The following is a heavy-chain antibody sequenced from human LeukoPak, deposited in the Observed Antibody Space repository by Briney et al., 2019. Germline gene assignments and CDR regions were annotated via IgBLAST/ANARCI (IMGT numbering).Heavy chain of an antibody. Sequence: GGSLRLSCATSGFSFSSYAMSWVRQAPGKGLEWVSAISGSGGSTYYADSVKGRFTISRDNAKNSLYLQMNSLRAEDTAVYYCARGYSSSWYNWFDPWGQGTLVTVSS. D-gene: IGHD6-13*01. CDR1: GFSFSSYA. CDR3: ARGYSSSWYNWFDP. CDR2: ISGSGGST. V-gene: IGHV3-23*01. J-gene: IGHJ5*02.